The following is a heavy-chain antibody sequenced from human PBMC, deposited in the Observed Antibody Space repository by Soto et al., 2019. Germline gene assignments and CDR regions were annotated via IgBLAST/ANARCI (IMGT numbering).Heavy chain of an antibody. Sequence: GGSLRLSCAASGFTFDDYTMHWVRQAPGKGLEWVSLISWDGGSTYYADSVKGRFTISRDNSKNSLYLQMNSLRTEDTALYYCAKADHNGCCYTNFDYWGQGTLVTVSS. CDR1: GFTFDDYT. CDR2: ISWDGGST. CDR3: AKADHNGCCYTNFDY. D-gene: IGHD2-2*02. V-gene: IGHV3-43*01. J-gene: IGHJ4*02.